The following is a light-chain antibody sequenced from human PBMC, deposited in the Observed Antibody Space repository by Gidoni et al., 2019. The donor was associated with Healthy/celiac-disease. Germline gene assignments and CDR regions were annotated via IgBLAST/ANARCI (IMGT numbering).Light chain of an antibody. J-gene: IGKJ3*01. CDR3: QQSYSAPLT. Sequence: IQMTQSPSSLSASVGDRVTITCRASQSISSYLNWYQQKPGKAPKLLIYAASSLQTGVPSRFSGSGSGTDFTRTISSLQPEDFATYYCQQSYSAPLTFGPGTKVKIK. V-gene: IGKV1-39*01. CDR2: AAS. CDR1: QSISSY.